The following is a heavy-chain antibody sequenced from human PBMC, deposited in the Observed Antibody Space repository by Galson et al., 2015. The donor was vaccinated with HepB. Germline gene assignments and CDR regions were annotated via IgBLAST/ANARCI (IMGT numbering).Heavy chain of an antibody. D-gene: IGHD5-12*01. CDR3: ARNTPSSGYHGLHY. V-gene: IGHV3-30*02. Sequence: SLRLSCAASGFTFSNYGMHWVRQAPGKGLEWVAYIRYDGSVKYCGDSVKGRFAISRDNSENTLYLQMNSLRAEDTAVYYCARNTPSSGYHGLHYGGQGTLVTVSS. CDR2: IRYDGSVK. J-gene: IGHJ4*02. CDR1: GFTFSNYG.